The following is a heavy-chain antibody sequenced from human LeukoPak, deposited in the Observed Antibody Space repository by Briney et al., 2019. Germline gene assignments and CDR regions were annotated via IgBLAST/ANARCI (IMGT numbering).Heavy chain of an antibody. D-gene: IGHD3-10*01. V-gene: IGHV3-48*01. Sequence: GGSLRLSCAASGFTFSSYSMNWVRQAPGKGLEWVSYISSSSSTIYYADSVKGRFTISRDNSKNTLYLQMNSLRAEDTAVYYCSGSYYNPRFDYWGQGTLVTVSS. CDR1: GFTFSSYS. J-gene: IGHJ4*02. CDR3: SGSYYNPRFDY. CDR2: ISSSSSTI.